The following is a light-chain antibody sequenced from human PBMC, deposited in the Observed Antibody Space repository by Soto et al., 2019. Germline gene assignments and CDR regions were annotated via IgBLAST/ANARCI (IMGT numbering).Light chain of an antibody. V-gene: IGKV4-1*01. CDR2: WAP. CDR3: QQYYSIPLT. CDR1: QSVLYSANNKNY. Sequence: DIVMTQSPDSLAVSLGERATIHCKSSQSVLYSANNKNYLAWYQQKPGQLTKLLIYWAPNRESGVHDRFSGSGSGTDFTLSIRRLQAVDVAVYYCQQYYSIPLTCGRRTVVEIK. J-gene: IGKJ1*01.